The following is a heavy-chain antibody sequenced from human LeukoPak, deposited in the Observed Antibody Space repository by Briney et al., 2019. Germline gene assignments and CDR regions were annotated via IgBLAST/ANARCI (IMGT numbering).Heavy chain of an antibody. CDR1: GFTFSSYA. CDR3: AKGPRGSRVVVPAAVDY. D-gene: IGHD2-2*01. J-gene: IGHJ4*02. V-gene: IGHV3-23*01. Sequence: GGSLRLSCAASGFTFSSYAMSWVRQAPGKGLEWVSGISGSGDNTYYADSVKGRFTISRDNSKNTLYLQMNSLRAEDTAVYYCAKGPRGSRVVVPAAVDYWGQGTLVTVSS. CDR2: ISGSGDNT.